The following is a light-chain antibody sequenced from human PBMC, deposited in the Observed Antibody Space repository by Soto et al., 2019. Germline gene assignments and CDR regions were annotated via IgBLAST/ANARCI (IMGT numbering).Light chain of an antibody. V-gene: IGKV1-27*01. CDR2: AAS. J-gene: IGKJ3*01. CDR1: QDIRNY. Sequence: DIPMTQSPSSLSVSVGDRVTITCRASQDIRNYLGWYQQKPGKVPKLLIYAASTLQSGVPSRFSGSGSGTDFTLTINSLQPEDIATYYCQKYDRAPFTFGPGTKVDFK. CDR3: QKYDRAPFT.